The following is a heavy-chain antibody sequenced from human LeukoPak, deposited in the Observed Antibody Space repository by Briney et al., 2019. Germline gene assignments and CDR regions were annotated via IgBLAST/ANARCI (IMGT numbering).Heavy chain of an antibody. CDR3: AKDLERYCSSTSCPIFDY. Sequence: GGSLRLSCSASGFTFSSYAMSWVRQAPGKGLEWVSAISGSGGSTYYADSVKGRFTISRDNPKNTLYLQMNSLRAEDTAVYYCAKDLERYCSSTSCPIFDYWGQGTLVTVSS. CDR1: GFTFSSYA. CDR2: ISGSGGST. D-gene: IGHD2-2*01. J-gene: IGHJ4*02. V-gene: IGHV3-23*01.